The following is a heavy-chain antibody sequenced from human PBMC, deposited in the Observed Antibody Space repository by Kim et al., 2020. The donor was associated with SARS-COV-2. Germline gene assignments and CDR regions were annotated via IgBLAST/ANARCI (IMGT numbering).Heavy chain of an antibody. Sequence: GGSLRLSCAAHGFSVSSHYMTWVRQAPGKGLEWVAVMYSAGYKYYADSVKGRFTISRDNSKNTLDLQMNNLRADDTALYYCTRDQPWFSDSWGQGTLVTVSS. D-gene: IGHD3-22*01. CDR3: TRDQPWFSDS. J-gene: IGHJ4*02. CDR1: GFSVSSHY. CDR2: MYSAGYK. V-gene: IGHV3-66*01.